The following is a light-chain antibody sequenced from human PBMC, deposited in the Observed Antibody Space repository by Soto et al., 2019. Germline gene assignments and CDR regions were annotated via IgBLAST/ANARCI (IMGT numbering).Light chain of an antibody. Sequence: IRMTQSPSTQSASLGDRVTITCRASQSIGDSLAWYQHQPGRAPKLLVIEASNLESGVHSRFSGSGSGTEFTLAISGLQPDDFATDQCQQYKSYPWTFGHGTKVEMK. V-gene: IGKV1-5*03. CDR3: QQYKSYPWT. J-gene: IGKJ1*01. CDR1: QSIGDS. CDR2: EAS.